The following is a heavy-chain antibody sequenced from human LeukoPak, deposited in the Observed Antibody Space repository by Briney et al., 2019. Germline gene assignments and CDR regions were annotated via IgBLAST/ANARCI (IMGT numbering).Heavy chain of an antibody. V-gene: IGHV3-21*01. Sequence: PGGSLRLSCAASGSTFSSYSMNWVRQAPGKGLEWVSSISSSSSYIYYADSVKGRFTISRDNAKNSLYLQMNSLRAEDTAVYYCARDQYSSSWSNAFDIWGQGTMVTVSS. J-gene: IGHJ3*02. D-gene: IGHD6-13*01. CDR2: ISSSSSYI. CDR1: GSTFSSYS. CDR3: ARDQYSSSWSNAFDI.